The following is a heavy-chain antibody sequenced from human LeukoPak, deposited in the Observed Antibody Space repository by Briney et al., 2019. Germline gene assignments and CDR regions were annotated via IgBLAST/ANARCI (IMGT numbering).Heavy chain of an antibody. CDR1: GYIFTSYG. J-gene: IGHJ6*02. V-gene: IGHV1-18*01. D-gene: IGHD3-22*01. Sequence: ASVKVSFKASGYIFTSYGISWVRQAPGQGLEWMGWISAYNGNTNYAQKLQGRVTMTTDTSTSTAYMELRSLRSDDTAVYYCARVMGYYYDSSGPADVWGQGTTVTVSS. CDR2: ISAYNGNT. CDR3: ARVMGYYYDSSGPADV.